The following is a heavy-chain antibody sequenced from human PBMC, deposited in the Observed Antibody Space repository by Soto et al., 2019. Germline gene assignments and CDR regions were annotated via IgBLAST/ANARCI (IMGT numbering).Heavy chain of an antibody. CDR2: IYYSGST. Sequence: TLSLTCTFSVCSISSYYWSWIRHPPGKGLEWIGYIYYSGSTNYNPSLKSRVTISVDTSKNQFSLKLSSVTAADTAVYYCARGGTGTPLYYYYGMDVWGQGTTVTVSS. J-gene: IGHJ6*02. D-gene: IGHD1-1*01. CDR1: VCSISSYY. CDR3: ARGGTGTPLYYYYGMDV. V-gene: IGHV4-59*01.